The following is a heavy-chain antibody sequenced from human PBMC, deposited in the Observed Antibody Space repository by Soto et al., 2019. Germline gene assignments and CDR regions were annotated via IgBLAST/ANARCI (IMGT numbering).Heavy chain of an antibody. CDR2: INHSGST. CDR3: ARRDGAAAKTSAPNFDY. Sequence: SETLSLTCAVYGGSFSGYYWSWIRQPPGKGLEWIGEINHSGSTNYNPSLKSRVTISVDTSKNQFSLKLSSVTAADTAVYYCARRDGAAAKTSAPNFDYWGQGTLVTVSS. V-gene: IGHV4-34*01. CDR1: GGSFSGYY. D-gene: IGHD6-13*01. J-gene: IGHJ4*02.